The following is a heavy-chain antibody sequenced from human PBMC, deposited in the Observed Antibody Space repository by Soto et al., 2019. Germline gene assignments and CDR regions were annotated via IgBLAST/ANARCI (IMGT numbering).Heavy chain of an antibody. V-gene: IGHV3-73*01. CDR1: GFTFSASA. J-gene: IGHJ4*02. D-gene: IGHD4-17*01. CDR3: ISMTTVTSFSDY. Sequence: EVQLVESGGGLVQPGGSLKLSCAASGFTFSASAMHWVRQDSGKGLEWVGRIRSKANSYATTYAASVKGRFTISRDDSKNTAYLQMNSLKTEDTAVYYCISMTTVTSFSDYWGQGTLVTVSS. CDR2: IRSKANSYAT.